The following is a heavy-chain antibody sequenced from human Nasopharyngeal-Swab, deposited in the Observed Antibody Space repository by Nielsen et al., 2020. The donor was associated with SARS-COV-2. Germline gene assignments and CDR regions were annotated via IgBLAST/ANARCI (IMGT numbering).Heavy chain of an antibody. V-gene: IGHV3-7*03. D-gene: IGHD2-15*01. CDR3: ARDYWWSFDY. J-gene: IGHJ4*02. CDR2: IKPDGSEK. CDR1: GFTFSYYW. Sequence: SCAASGFTFSYYWMNWLRQAPGKGLEWVAIIKPDGSEKYYVDSVKGRFNISRDNAKNSLYLQMNSLRAEDTAVYYCARDYWWSFDYWGQGTLVTVSS.